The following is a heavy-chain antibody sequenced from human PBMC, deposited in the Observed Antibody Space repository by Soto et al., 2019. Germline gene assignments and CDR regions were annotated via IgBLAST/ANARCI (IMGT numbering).Heavy chain of an antibody. J-gene: IGHJ4*02. CDR1: GGSIDSYY. CDR3: ARDRGDYGSADY. V-gene: IGHV4-4*07. CDR2: IYSSGST. Sequence: QVQLQESGPGLVKPSETLSLTCTVSGGSIDSYYWSWIRQSAGKGLEWIGRIYSSGSTNYNPSLNGRVTMSVDTSKNQFSLRLSSVTAADTAVYYCARDRGDYGSADYWGQGTLVTVSS. D-gene: IGHD3-10*01.